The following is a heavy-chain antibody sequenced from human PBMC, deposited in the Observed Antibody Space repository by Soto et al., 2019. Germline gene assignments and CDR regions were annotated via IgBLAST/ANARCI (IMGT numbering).Heavy chain of an antibody. V-gene: IGHV3-64*07. CDR1: GFTFSNYA. CDR3: ARGGPYQLLSDFDY. CDR2: ISNNGGST. D-gene: IGHD2-2*01. Sequence: EVQLVESGGGLVQPGGSLRLSCVASGFTFSNYAMHWVRQAPGKGLEYVSAISNNGGSTYYADSVKGRFTISRDNSKNTLYLQRGSLRAEDMAVYYCARGGPYQLLSDFDYWGQGTLVTVSS. J-gene: IGHJ4*02.